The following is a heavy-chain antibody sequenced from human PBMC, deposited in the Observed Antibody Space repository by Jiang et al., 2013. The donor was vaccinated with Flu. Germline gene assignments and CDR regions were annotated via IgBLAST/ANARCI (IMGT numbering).Heavy chain of an antibody. V-gene: IGHV5-51*01. Sequence: SPSFQGQVTISADKSISTAYLQWSSLKASDTAMYYCARQGPASDYGDYWGQGTLVTVSS. J-gene: IGHJ4*02. CDR3: ARQGPASDYGDY.